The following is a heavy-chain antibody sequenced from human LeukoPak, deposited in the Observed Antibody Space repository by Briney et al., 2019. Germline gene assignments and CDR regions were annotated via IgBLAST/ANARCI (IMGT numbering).Heavy chain of an antibody. CDR3: AREGLRYFLGGSTLLDY. CDR2: ISGSGYST. CDR1: GFTFSSYA. J-gene: IGHJ4*02. D-gene: IGHD3-9*01. V-gene: IGHV3-23*01. Sequence: GGSLRLSCAASGFTFSSYAMSWVRQAPGKGLEWVSAISGSGYSTYYADSVKGRFTISRDNSKNTLYLQMNSLRAEDTAVYYCAREGLRYFLGGSTLLDYWGQGTLVTVSS.